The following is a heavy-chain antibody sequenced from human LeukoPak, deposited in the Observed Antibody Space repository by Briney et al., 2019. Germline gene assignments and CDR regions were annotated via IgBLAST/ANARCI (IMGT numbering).Heavy chain of an antibody. D-gene: IGHD3-3*01. Sequence: SETLSLTCTVSGGSISSSSYYWGWIRQPPGKGLEWIGSIYYSGSTYYNPSLKSRVTISVDTSKNQFSLKLSSVTAADTAVYYCARLSSEYYDFWSGYSSLRPPGYYFDYWGQGTLVTVSS. CDR1: GGSISSSSYY. CDR3: ARLSSEYYDFWSGYSSLRPPGYYFDY. J-gene: IGHJ4*02. CDR2: IYYSGST. V-gene: IGHV4-39*01.